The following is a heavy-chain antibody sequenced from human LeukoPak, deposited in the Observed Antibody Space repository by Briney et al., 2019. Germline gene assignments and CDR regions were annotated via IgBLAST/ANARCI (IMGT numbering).Heavy chain of an antibody. CDR3: XXXYYGSGSYADFDY. D-gene: IGHD3-10*01. CDR2: IRSTANGYAT. Sequence: GGSLRLSCAASGFTFSGSALHWVRQASGKGLEWVGRIRSTANGYATAYAASVKGRFTISGDDSKNTAYLQMDSLKTEDTAVYXXXXXYYGSGSYADFDYWGQGTLVTVSS. V-gene: IGHV3-73*01. CDR1: GFTFSGSA. J-gene: IGHJ4*02.